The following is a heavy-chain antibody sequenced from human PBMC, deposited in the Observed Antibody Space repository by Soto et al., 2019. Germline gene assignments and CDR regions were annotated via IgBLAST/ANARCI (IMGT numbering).Heavy chain of an antibody. D-gene: IGHD5-18*01. J-gene: IGHJ4*02. CDR2: LSGSGDST. V-gene: IGHV3-23*01. Sequence: GSLRISCAASGCTFRIYAMSWVRQAPGKGLEWVSALSGSGDSTYYADSVKGRFTIARDNSKNMLYLQVNSLRAEDTALYYCARGGYRYGRFDYWGQGTLVTVYS. CDR1: GCTFRIYA. CDR3: ARGGYRYGRFDY.